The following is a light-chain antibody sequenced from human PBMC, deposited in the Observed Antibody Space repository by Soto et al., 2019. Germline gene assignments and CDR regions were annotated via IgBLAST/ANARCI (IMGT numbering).Light chain of an antibody. CDR2: SAD. CDR1: TGAVTNDNY. Sequence: QAVVTQGPLLTVSPGGTVTLTCASSTGAVTNDNYPNWLQQKPGQAPRGLIYSADNRHSWTPARFSGSLLGGKAALTLSGVQPEDEGDYYCLLYFGGAQIFGGGTKLTVL. CDR3: LLYFGGAQI. V-gene: IGLV7-43*01. J-gene: IGLJ2*01.